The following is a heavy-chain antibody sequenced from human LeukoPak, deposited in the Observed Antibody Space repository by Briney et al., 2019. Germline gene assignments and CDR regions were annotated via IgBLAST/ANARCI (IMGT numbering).Heavy chain of an antibody. J-gene: IGHJ3*02. CDR3: AGFFYDNSNAAFDI. CDR2: IIPIYGRA. D-gene: IGHD3-22*01. Sequence: SVKVSCKASGGTFSNYDFTFTSYAITWVRQAPGQGLEWMGGIIPIYGRADYPQKFQGRVAITADESTRTVTMQLSSLSSEDTAVYYCAGFFYDNSNAAFDIWGQGTVVTVS. CDR1: GGTFSNYDFTFTSYA. V-gene: IGHV1-69*13.